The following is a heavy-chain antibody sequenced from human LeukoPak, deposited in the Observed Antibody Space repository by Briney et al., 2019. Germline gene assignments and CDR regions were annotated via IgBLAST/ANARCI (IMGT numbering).Heavy chain of an antibody. D-gene: IGHD3-22*01. CDR1: GFTFSSYG. CDR2: ISYDGSNK. Sequence: SGGSLRLSCAASGFTFSSYGMHWVRQAPGKGLEWVAVISYDGSNKYYADSVKGRFTISRDNSKNTLYLQMNSLRAEDTAVYYCAKASGSSGYHPDYWGQGTLVTVSS. J-gene: IGHJ4*02. V-gene: IGHV3-30*18. CDR3: AKASGSSGYHPDY.